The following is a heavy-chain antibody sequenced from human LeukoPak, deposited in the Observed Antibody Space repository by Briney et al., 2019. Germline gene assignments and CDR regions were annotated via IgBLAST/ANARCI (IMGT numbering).Heavy chain of an antibody. CDR3: ARGGRLDSGSYYEYYYYYYMDV. CDR2: MNPNSGNT. J-gene: IGHJ6*03. Sequence: ASVKVSCKASGYTFTSYDINWVRQATGQGLEWMGWMNPNSGNTGYAQKFQGRVTITRNTSISTAYMELSSLRSEDTAVYYCARGGRLDSGSYYEYYYYYYMDVWGKGTTVTVSS. V-gene: IGHV1-8*03. CDR1: GYTFTSYD. D-gene: IGHD1-26*01.